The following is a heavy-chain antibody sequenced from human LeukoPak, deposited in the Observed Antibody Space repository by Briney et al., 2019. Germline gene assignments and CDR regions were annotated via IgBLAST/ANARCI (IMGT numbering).Heavy chain of an antibody. CDR3: ARSRLGYFYDSSGPAKFDY. CDR1: GFTFSSYW. Sequence: GGSLRLSCAVSGFTFSSYWMSWVRQAPGMGLEWMASIKQDGSEKYYVDSVKGRFTISRVNAKNSLYLQMNSLRDEDTAVYYCARSRLGYFYDSSGPAKFDYWGQGTLVTVSS. J-gene: IGHJ4*02. CDR2: IKQDGSEK. D-gene: IGHD3-22*01. V-gene: IGHV3-7*01.